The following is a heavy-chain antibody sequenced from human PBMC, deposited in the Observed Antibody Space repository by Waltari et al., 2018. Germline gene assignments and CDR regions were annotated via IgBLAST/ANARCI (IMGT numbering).Heavy chain of an antibody. CDR3: ATWGWGFYLDH. Sequence: EVQLVESGGGLVKPGGSLRPPCAPPGFTFSRDNLNWVRPAPGKGLEWVSSISNTGTYTHYADSVKGRFTISRDNAKNSLYLQMNSLRDEDTAVYYCATWGWGFYLDHWGLGTLVSFSS. CDR1: GFTFSRDN. CDR2: ISNTGTYT. D-gene: IGHD7-27*01. V-gene: IGHV3-21*01. J-gene: IGHJ4*02.